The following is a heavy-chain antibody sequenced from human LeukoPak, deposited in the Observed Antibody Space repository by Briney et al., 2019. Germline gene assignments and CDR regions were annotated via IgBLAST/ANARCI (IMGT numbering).Heavy chain of an antibody. D-gene: IGHD7-27*01. CDR3: VIDFEWGFDY. CDR2: IRADGNNK. V-gene: IGHV3-30*02. Sequence: PGGSLRLSCAASGFIFSRHGMHWVRQAPGKGLEWVAFIRADGNNKYYADSVKGRLTISRDNSQNTLYLQMNSLRPEDTAVYYCVIDFEWGFDYWGQGTLVTVSS. J-gene: IGHJ4*02. CDR1: GFIFSRHG.